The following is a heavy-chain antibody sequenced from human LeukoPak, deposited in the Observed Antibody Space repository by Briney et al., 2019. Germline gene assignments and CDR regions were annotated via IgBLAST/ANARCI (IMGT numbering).Heavy chain of an antibody. CDR3: ARTGIAVAGTVY. J-gene: IGHJ4*02. D-gene: IGHD6-19*01. V-gene: IGHV1-2*06. Sequence: ASVKVSCKASGYTFTGYYMHWVRQAPGQGHEWMGRINPNSGGTNYAQKFQGRVTITRDTSISTAYMELSRLRSDDTAVYYCARTGIAVAGTVYWGQGTLVTVSS. CDR1: GYTFTGYY. CDR2: INPNSGGT.